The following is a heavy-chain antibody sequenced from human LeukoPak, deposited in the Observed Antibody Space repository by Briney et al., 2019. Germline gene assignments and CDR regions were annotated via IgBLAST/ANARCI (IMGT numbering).Heavy chain of an antibody. CDR3: ARDSSIIAVALHY. CDR1: GYTFTGYY. CDR2: INPNSGGT. V-gene: IGHV1-2*02. Sequence: ASVKVSCKASGYTFTGYYIHWVRQAPGQGLEWMGWINPNSGGTNYAQKFQGRVTMTRDTSISTAYMELRSLRSDDTAVYYCARDSSIIAVALHYWGQGTLVTVSS. D-gene: IGHD6-19*01. J-gene: IGHJ4*02.